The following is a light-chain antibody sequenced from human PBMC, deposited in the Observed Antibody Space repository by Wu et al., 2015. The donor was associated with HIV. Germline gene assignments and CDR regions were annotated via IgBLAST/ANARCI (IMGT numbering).Light chain of an antibody. Sequence: VVMTQSPATLSVSPGERATLSCRASQSVNTNLAWYQQKRGQAPRLLISVASSRATGIPDRFSGSVSGTDFTLTISSLQSEDFAVYYCQQYKNWLRTFGQGTKVEIK. CDR2: VAS. CDR1: QSVNTN. CDR3: QQYKNWLRT. V-gene: IGKV3D-15*01. J-gene: IGKJ1*01.